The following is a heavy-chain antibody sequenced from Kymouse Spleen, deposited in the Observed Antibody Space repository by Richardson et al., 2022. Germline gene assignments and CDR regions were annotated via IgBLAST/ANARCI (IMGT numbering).Heavy chain of an antibody. Sequence: QLQLQESGPGLVKPSETLSLTCTVSGGSISSSSYYWGWIRQPPGKGLEWIGSIYYSGSTYYNPSLKSRVTISVDTSKNQFSLKLSSVTAADTAVYYCARQGDSGSYYGYYYYGMDVWGQGTTVTVSS. J-gene: IGHJ6*02. D-gene: IGHD1-26*01. V-gene: IGHV4-39*01. CDR1: GGSISSSSYY. CDR3: ARQGDSGSYYGYYYYGMDV. CDR2: IYYSGST.